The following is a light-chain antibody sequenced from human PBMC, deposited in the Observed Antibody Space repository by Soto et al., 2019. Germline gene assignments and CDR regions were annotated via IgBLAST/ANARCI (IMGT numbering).Light chain of an antibody. J-gene: IGLJ1*01. CDR2: EVS. CDR3: NSYTSSSTYV. Sequence: QSALTQPASVSGSPGQSITISCTGTSSDVGGYNYVSWYQQHPGKAPKLMIYEVSNRPSGVSNRFSGSKSGNTASLTISGLQAEDGADYYCNSYTSSSTYVVGTGTKLTVL. V-gene: IGLV2-14*01. CDR1: SSDVGGYNY.